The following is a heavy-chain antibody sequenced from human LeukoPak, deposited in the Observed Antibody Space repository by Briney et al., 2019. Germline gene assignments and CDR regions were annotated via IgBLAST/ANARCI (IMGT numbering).Heavy chain of an antibody. CDR1: GGSINYYY. J-gene: IGHJ3*02. V-gene: IGHV4-59*01. CDR2: IYYSGST. CDR3: ARGVIQLSTDAFDI. D-gene: IGHD5-18*01. Sequence: SETLSLTCTVSGGSINYYYWSWIRQPPGKGLEWIGYIYYSGSTNYNPSLKSRVTISVDTSKNQFSLKLSSVTAADTAVYYCARGVIQLSTDAFDIWGQGTMVTVSS.